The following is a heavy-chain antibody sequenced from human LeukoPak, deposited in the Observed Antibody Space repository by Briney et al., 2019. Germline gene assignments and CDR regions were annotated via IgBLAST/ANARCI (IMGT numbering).Heavy chain of an antibody. CDR2: IIPIFGTA. Sequence: SVKVSCKASGGTFSSYAISWVRQAPGQGLEWKGVIIPIFGTANYAQKFQGRVTITADESTSTAYMELSSLRSEDTAVYYCARSPITMVRGDPNYYFDYWGQGTLVTVSS. CDR1: GGTFSSYA. V-gene: IGHV1-69*01. D-gene: IGHD3-10*01. J-gene: IGHJ4*02. CDR3: ARSPITMVRGDPNYYFDY.